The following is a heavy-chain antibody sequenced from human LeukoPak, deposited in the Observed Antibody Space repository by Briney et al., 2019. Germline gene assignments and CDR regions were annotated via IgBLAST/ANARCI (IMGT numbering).Heavy chain of an antibody. Sequence: ASVKVSCKASGGTFSSDAISWVRQAPGQGLEWMGGIIPIFGTPNYAHSFMDKVTITADASTSTAYMELSSLKSEDTAVYYCASGSYSRDAFDIWGQGTMVTVSS. J-gene: IGHJ3*02. V-gene: IGHV1-69*13. CDR2: IIPIFGTP. CDR1: GGTFSSDA. D-gene: IGHD1-26*01. CDR3: ASGSYSRDAFDI.